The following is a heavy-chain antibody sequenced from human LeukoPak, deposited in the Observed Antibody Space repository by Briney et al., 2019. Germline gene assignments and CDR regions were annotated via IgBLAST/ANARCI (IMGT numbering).Heavy chain of an antibody. D-gene: IGHD1-26*01. J-gene: IGHJ4*02. Sequence: GGSLRLSCAASGFSLSRYDMHWVRQAPGKGLEWVAFIQYDGHDYYYADSVKGRFTISRDNSKNTLYLQMNSLRAEDTAVYYCAKWERGGAKLVYWGQGTLVTVSS. CDR1: GFSLSRYD. V-gene: IGHV3-30*02. CDR3: AKWERGGAKLVY. CDR2: IQYDGHDY.